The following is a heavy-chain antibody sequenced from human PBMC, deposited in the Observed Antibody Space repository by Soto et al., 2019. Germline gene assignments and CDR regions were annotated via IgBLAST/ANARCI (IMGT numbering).Heavy chain of an antibody. D-gene: IGHD3-10*01. J-gene: IGHJ5*02. V-gene: IGHV1-18*01. Sequence: APVKVSCKASGYTFTSYGISSLRQAPGQGLEWMGWISAYNGNTNYAQKLQGRVTMTTDTSTSTAYMELRSLRSDDTAVYYCARVPGVGSGRYYLNWFDPWGQGTLVTVSS. CDR2: ISAYNGNT. CDR3: ARVPGVGSGRYYLNWFDP. CDR1: GYTFTSYG.